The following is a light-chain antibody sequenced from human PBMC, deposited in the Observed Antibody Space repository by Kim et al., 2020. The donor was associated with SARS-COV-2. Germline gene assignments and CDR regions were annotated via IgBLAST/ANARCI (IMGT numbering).Light chain of an antibody. CDR3: QQYGSSPPYT. CDR2: GAS. Sequence: EIELTQSPDTLSLSPGERATLSCRASQSVSSSYLAWYQQKPGQAPRLLIYGASSRATGIPDRFSGSGSGTDFTLTISRLEPEDFAVYYCQQYGSSPPYTFGQGTKLE. V-gene: IGKV3-20*01. CDR1: QSVSSSY. J-gene: IGKJ2*01.